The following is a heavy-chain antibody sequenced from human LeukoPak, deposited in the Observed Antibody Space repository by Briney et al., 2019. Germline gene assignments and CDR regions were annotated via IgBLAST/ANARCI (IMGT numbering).Heavy chain of an antibody. CDR2: IYYSGST. Sequence: SETLSLTCTVSGGSISSYYWSWIRQPPGKGLEWIGYIYYSGSTNYNPSLKSRVTISVDTSKNQFSLKLSSVTAADTAVYYCARDPFNWNYFDYWGQGTLVTVSS. CDR3: ARDPFNWNYFDY. D-gene: IGHD1-20*01. J-gene: IGHJ4*02. V-gene: IGHV4-59*12. CDR1: GGSISSYY.